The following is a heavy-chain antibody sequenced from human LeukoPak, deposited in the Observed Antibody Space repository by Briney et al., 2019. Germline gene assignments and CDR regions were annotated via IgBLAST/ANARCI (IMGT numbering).Heavy chain of an antibody. J-gene: IGHJ5*02. V-gene: IGHV1-18*01. CDR1: GSTFTSYG. Sequence: ASVKVSCKASGSTFTSYGISWVRQAPGQGLEWMGWISAYNGNTNYAQKLQGRVTMTTDTSTSTAYMELRSLRSDDTAVYYCARVNTIFGVVTMGWFDPWGQGTLVTVSS. CDR3: ARVNTIFGVVTMGWFDP. CDR2: ISAYNGNT. D-gene: IGHD3-3*01.